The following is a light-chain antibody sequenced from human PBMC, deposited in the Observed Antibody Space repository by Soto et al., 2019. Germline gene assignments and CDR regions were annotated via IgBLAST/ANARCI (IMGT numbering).Light chain of an antibody. J-gene: IGLJ3*02. V-gene: IGLV2-14*03. CDR3: SSFTTLYTWV. CDR2: EVT. CDR1: SRDVGGHAY. Sequence: QSALTQPASVSGSLGQSITISCTGTSRDVGGHAYVSWYQQRPGTAPKLLIYEVTKWPSGASGRFSGSKSGNTASLTISGLRAEDEADYYCSSFTTLYTWVFGGGTQLTVL.